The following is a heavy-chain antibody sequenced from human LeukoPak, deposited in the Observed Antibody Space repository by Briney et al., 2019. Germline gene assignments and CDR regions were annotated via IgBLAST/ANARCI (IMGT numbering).Heavy chain of an antibody. D-gene: IGHD5-18*01. CDR3: ARDHWVQSSNKWYYFGLDV. V-gene: IGHV4-61*01. CDR2: SHYTGDT. CDR1: GGSISSGRYY. J-gene: IGHJ6*02. Sequence: PSETLSLTCTVSGGSISSGRYYWSWIRQHPGKGLEWIGYSHYTGDTKYNPSLKSRVIISIDTSKNQFSLNLTSVTATDTAVYYCARDHWVQSSNKWYYFGLDVWGQGTTVTVSS.